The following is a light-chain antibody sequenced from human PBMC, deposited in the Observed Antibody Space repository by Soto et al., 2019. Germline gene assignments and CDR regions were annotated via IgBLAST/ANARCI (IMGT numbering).Light chain of an antibody. CDR3: QHYNSYSWA. CDR1: QSISVW. V-gene: IGKV1-5*01. CDR2: DAS. Sequence: DIQMTQSPSTLSASVGDIVTITCRASQSISVWLAWYQQKPGKAPKVLIYDASRLESGVPSRFSGSGSGTEFTLTISGLQPADLATYYCQHYNSYSWAFGQGTKVDIK. J-gene: IGKJ1*01.